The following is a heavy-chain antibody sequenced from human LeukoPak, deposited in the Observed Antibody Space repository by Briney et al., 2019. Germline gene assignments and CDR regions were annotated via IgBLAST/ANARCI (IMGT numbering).Heavy chain of an antibody. Sequence: ASLTLSYTVSGHTLTEFSMHWVRQAPGKGVEWKGRFDPEDGETSYAQKFQGRVTMTEDTSTNTAYMELSSLRSEDTAVYYCATQQLVRFVLRFQHWGQGTLVTVSS. CDR1: GHTLTEFS. CDR2: FDPEDGET. CDR3: ATQQLVRFVLRFQH. D-gene: IGHD6-13*01. V-gene: IGHV1-24*01. J-gene: IGHJ1*01.